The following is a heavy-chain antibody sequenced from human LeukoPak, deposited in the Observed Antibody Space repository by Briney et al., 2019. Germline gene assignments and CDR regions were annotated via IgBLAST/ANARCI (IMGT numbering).Heavy chain of an antibody. CDR2: ISLNGVAT. J-gene: IGHJ4*02. Sequence: GGSLRLSCAASGLTFAGYTMHWVRQAPGKGLEWVSLISLNGVATKYEDSVRGRFTISRDNSKNSLYLQMNSLRTEDSALYYCAKGPTMPPYYNSGSYDETKAQFDCWGQGTLVTVAS. CDR1: GLTFAGYT. CDR3: AKGPTMPPYYNSGSYDETKAQFDC. V-gene: IGHV3-43*01. D-gene: IGHD3-10*01.